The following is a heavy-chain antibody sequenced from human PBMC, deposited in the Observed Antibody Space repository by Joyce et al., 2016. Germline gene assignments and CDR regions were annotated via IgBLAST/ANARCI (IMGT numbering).Heavy chain of an antibody. CDR3: ARRHHYDSSEYFRP. CDR2: IYENGTT. V-gene: IGHV4-39*01. J-gene: IGHJ1*01. Sequence: QLQLQESGPGLVKPSETLSLTCTVSGGSISSRSFYWGWIRQTPGEGLAWIGNIYENGTTYYKPSIKRRFTMSVDTSKSQFSLKLNSVTAADTAIYYCARRHHYDSSEYFRPWGQGTQVIVSS. CDR1: GGSISSRSFY. D-gene: IGHD3-22*01.